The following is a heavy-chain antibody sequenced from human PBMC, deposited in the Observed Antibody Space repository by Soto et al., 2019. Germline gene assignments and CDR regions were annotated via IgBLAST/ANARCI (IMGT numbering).Heavy chain of an antibody. V-gene: IGHV3-21*01. CDR1: GFTFSSYS. D-gene: IGHD6-6*01. CDR3: ERDPSSSYYYYMDV. Sequence: PGGSLRLSCAASGFTFSSYSMNWVRQAPGKGLEWVSSISSSSSYIYYADSVKGRFTISRDNAKNSLYLQMNSLRAEDTAVYYCERDPSSSYYYYMDVWGKGTTVTVSS. CDR2: ISSSSSYI. J-gene: IGHJ6*03.